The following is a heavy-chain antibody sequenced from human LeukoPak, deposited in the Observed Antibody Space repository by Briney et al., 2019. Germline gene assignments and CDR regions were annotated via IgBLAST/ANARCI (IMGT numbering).Heavy chain of an antibody. CDR2: ISSSSSYI. D-gene: IGHD2-2*01. Sequence: KPGGSLRLSCAASGFTFSSYSMNWVRQAPGKGLEWVSSISSSSSYIYYADSVKGRFTISRDNAKNSLYLQMNSLRAEDTAVYYCATSKDPYCSSTSCPLWRVGWFGPWGQGTLVTVSS. V-gene: IGHV3-21*01. CDR3: ATSKDPYCSSTSCPLWRVGWFGP. J-gene: IGHJ5*02. CDR1: GFTFSSYS.